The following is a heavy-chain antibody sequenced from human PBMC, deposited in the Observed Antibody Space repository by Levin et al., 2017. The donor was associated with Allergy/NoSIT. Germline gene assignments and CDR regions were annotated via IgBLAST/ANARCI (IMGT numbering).Heavy chain of an antibody. D-gene: IGHD6-19*01. J-gene: IGHJ4*02. Sequence: HPGGSLRLSCEASGFTFNTYAMAWVRQVPGQGLEWVSGISDTGGGTYYSDSVQGRFTISRDNSKNTLFLQMNSLRAEDTAIYYCAIRISAWYFDYWGQGTLVTVSS. CDR1: GFTFNTYA. V-gene: IGHV3-23*01. CDR2: ISDTGGGT. CDR3: AIRISAWYFDY.